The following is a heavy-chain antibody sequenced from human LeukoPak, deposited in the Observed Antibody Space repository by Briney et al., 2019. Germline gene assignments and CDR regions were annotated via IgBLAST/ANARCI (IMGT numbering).Heavy chain of an antibody. CDR2: ISSSSSTI. CDR3: ATYDVFDI. Sequence: PGGSLRLSFAASGFTFSSYSMNWGRQAPGKGLEWVSYISSSSSTIYYADSVKGRFTISRDNAKNSLYLQMNSLRDEDTAAYYCATYDVFDIWGQGTMVTVSS. CDR1: GFTFSSYS. V-gene: IGHV3-48*02. J-gene: IGHJ3*02.